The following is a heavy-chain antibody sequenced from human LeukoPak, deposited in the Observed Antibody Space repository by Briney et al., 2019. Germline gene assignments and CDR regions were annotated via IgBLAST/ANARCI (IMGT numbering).Heavy chain of an antibody. CDR3: ARDTSGYLY. V-gene: IGHV3-21*06. CDR1: GFTFSTYS. Sequence: GGSLRLSCAASGFTFSTYSMNWVRQAPGKGLEWVSSNSGTSSYIYYADSVKGRFTISRDNAKNSLSLQMNSLRAEDTAVYYCARDTSGYLYWGQGTLVTVSS. CDR2: NSGTSSYI. D-gene: IGHD5-12*01. J-gene: IGHJ4*02.